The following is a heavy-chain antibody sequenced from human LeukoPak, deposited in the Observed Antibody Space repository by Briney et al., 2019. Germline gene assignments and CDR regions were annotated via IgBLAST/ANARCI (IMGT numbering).Heavy chain of an antibody. CDR1: GGSFSGYY. D-gene: IGHD5-18*01. CDR3: ARGLRGYSYGNWFDP. V-gene: IGHV4-34*01. CDR2: INHGGST. Sequence: ASETLSLTCAVEGGSFSGYYWSWIRQPPGKGLEWIGEINHGGSTTYNPSLRSRVSISIGTSKMQFSLKLRAVTAADRAVYYCARGLRGYSYGNWFDPWGQGTLVTVSS. J-gene: IGHJ5*02.